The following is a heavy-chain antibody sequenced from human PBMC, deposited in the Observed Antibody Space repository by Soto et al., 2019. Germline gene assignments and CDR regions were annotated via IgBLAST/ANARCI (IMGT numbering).Heavy chain of an antibody. CDR2: TTPVFGTP. CDR1: GGSLSNYG. J-gene: IGHJ6*02. CDR3: ARGDASKIVVTTYYGMDV. V-gene: IGHV1-69*12. D-gene: IGHD4-17*01. Sequence: QVQLVQSGAEVKKPGSSVKVSCKASGGSLSNYGISWVRHAPGQGLEWMGATTPVFGTPNYAQKFQDRVTITADESTTTVYMEVRSLTSEDTAVYYCARGDASKIVVTTYYGMDVWGQGTTVTVSS.